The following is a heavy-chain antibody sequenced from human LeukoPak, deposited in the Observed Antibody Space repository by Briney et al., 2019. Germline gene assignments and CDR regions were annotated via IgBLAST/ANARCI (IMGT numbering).Heavy chain of an antibody. CDR3: ARGDSLPTTVTTGY. CDR2: IKEDGSEK. V-gene: IGHV3-7*01. CDR1: GVTFSSYW. J-gene: IGHJ4*02. Sequence: GGSLRLSCAASGVTFSSYWMSWVRQAPGKGLEWVANIKEDGSEKYYVDSVKGRFTISRDNAKNTLYLQMNSLRAEDTAVYYCARGDSLPTTVTTGYWGRGTLVTVSS. D-gene: IGHD4-17*01.